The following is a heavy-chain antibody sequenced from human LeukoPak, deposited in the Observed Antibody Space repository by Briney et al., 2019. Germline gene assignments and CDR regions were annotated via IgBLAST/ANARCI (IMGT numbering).Heavy chain of an antibody. D-gene: IGHD3-22*01. CDR2: IKQDGSER. Sequence: AGGSLRLSCAASGFTFSDFWMTWIRQPPGQGLEWVAHIKQDGSERKYVDSVKGRFTISRDNSKNTQYLQMNSLRAEDTAVYYCARGDYYDSSGIPHWGQGTLVTVSS. V-gene: IGHV3-7*03. CDR3: ARGDYYDSSGIPH. CDR1: GFTFSDFW. J-gene: IGHJ4*02.